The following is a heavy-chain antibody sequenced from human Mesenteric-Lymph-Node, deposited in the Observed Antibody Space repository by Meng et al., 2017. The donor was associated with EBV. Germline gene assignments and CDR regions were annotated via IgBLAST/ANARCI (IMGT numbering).Heavy chain of an antibody. Sequence: VHLQQWGAGLLKPSETLSLTCAVYGASFSDYYWTWIRQPPGKGLEWIGEVNHGGTTIYNPSLESRITISVDTSKNQFSLKLTSVTAADTAVYYCATIGTFASNIDPWGQGTLVTVAS. CDR1: GASFSDYY. J-gene: IGHJ5*02. CDR2: VNHGGTT. D-gene: IGHD3-16*01. V-gene: IGHV4-34*01. CDR3: ATIGTFASNIDP.